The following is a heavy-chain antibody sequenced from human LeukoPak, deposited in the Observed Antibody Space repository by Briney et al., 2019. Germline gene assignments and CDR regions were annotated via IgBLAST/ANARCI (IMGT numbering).Heavy chain of an antibody. V-gene: IGHV4-39*01. J-gene: IGHJ6*03. CDR2: IFYTGST. Sequence: SETLSLTCTVSSGSISTSNYYWGWVRQPPGKALEWIGNIFYTGSTYYSPSLKSRVTISLDTSRNQFSLRLNSVTAADTAVYYCARQTNYYGSGSYYDYYYYYMDVWGKGTTVTISS. CDR3: ARQTNYYGSGSYYDYYYYYMDV. CDR1: SGSISTSNYY. D-gene: IGHD3-10*01.